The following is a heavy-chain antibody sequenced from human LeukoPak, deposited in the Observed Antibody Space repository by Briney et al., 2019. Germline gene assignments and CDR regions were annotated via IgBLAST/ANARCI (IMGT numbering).Heavy chain of an antibody. D-gene: IGHD2-15*01. Sequence: GGSLRLSCAASGFTFSSYVMHWVRQAPGKGLEWVSAISGSGGSTYYADSVKGRFTISRDNSKNTLYLQMNSLRAEDTAVYCCAKSRNRYCSGGSCYFHTIDYWGQGTLVTVSS. V-gene: IGHV3-23*01. CDR1: GFTFSSYV. CDR2: ISGSGGST. J-gene: IGHJ4*02. CDR3: AKSRNRYCSGGSCYFHTIDY.